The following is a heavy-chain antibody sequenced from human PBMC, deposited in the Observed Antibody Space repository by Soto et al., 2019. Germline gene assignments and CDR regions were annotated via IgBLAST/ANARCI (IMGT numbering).Heavy chain of an antibody. V-gene: IGHV3-9*01. CDR2: ISGNRETI. J-gene: IGHJ4*02. CDR3: AKDMKWGGMTTIHYFDS. Sequence: EVQLVESGGAWVQPGRSLRLPFAASGFTEDDYAMHWVRQAPGKGLEGVSGISGNRETIDYADSVKGRFTIARDNAKSSLFLQMNSLRPDDTALYYCAKDMKWGGMTTIHYFDSWGQGTLVTVSS. CDR1: GFTEDDYA. D-gene: IGHD4-17*01.